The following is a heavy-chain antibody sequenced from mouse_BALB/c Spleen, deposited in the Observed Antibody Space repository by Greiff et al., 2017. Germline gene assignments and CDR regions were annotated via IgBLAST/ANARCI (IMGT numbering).Heavy chain of an antibody. V-gene: IGHV5-6-5*01. CDR3: ARKRVYYFDY. D-gene: IGHD1-1*01. CDR2: ISSGGST. J-gene: IGHJ2*01. Sequence: DVKLVESGGGLVKPGGSLKLSCAASGFTFSSYAMSWVRQTPEKRLEWVASISSGGSTYYPDSVKGRFTISRDNARNILYLQMSSLRSEDTAMYYCARKRVYYFDYWGQGTTLTVSS. CDR1: GFTFSSYA.